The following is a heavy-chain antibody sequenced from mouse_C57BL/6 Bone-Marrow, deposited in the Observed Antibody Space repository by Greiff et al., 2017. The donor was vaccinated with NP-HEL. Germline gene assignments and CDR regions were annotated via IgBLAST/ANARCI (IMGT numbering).Heavy chain of an antibody. CDR3: ARRGGYYAMDY. J-gene: IGHJ4*01. CDR2: ISSGGSYT. Sequence: EVKLMESGGDLVKPGGSLKLSCAASGFTFSSYGMSWVRQTPDKRLEWVATISSGGSYTYYPDSVKGRFTISRDNAKNTLYLQMSSLKSEDTAMYDCARRGGYYAMDYWGQGTSVTVSS. CDR1: GFTFSSYG. V-gene: IGHV5-6*02.